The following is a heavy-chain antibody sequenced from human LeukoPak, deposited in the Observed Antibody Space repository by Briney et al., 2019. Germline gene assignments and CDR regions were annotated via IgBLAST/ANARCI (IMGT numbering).Heavy chain of an antibody. J-gene: IGHJ4*02. Sequence: PGGSLRLSCAASGFTFSSYAMSWVRQAPGKGLVWVSQINSDGSDISYADSVKGRFTISRDNAKNTLYLQMNSLRAEDTAVYYCSGGGTIEVTGYWGQGTLVTVSS. CDR1: GFTFSSYA. CDR3: SGGGTIEVTGY. V-gene: IGHV3-74*01. CDR2: INSDGSDI. D-gene: IGHD2-21*02.